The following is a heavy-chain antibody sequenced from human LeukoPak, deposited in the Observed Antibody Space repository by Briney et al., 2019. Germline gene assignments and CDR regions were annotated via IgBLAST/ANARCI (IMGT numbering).Heavy chain of an antibody. Sequence: PGGSLRLSCEASGFTFRSYWMSWVRQAPGKGLEWVANIEQDGSETFYVDSVKGRFTISRDNAKNSLYLQMSSLRVEDTAVYYCARDGWELRPSGGQGTLVTVSA. J-gene: IGHJ4*02. CDR2: IEQDGSET. CDR1: GFTFRSYW. CDR3: ARDGWELRPS. D-gene: IGHD1-26*01. V-gene: IGHV3-7*04.